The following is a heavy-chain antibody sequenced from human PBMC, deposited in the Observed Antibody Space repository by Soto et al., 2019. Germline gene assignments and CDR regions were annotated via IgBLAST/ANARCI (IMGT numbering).Heavy chain of an antibody. CDR2: MNPNSANT. D-gene: IGHD2-21*02. V-gene: IGHV1-8*01. Sequence: ASVKVSCKASGYTFTSYDINWVRQATGQGLEWMGWMNPNSANTGYAQKFQGRVTMTRNTSISTAFMGLSSLRSEDTAVYYCARVSRRGGGNSAYFYGMDVWGQGTTVTVSS. J-gene: IGHJ6*02. CDR1: GYTFTSYD. CDR3: ARVSRRGGGNSAYFYGMDV.